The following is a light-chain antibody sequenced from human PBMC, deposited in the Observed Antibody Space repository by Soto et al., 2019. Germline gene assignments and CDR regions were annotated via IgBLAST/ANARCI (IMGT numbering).Light chain of an antibody. V-gene: IGLV2-14*03. J-gene: IGLJ1*01. CDR2: DVS. CDR3: YSCSRSSGTRYV. CDR1: SSDIGTYNY. Sequence: QSALTQPASVSGSPGQSITISCTGTSSDIGTYNYVSWYQQHPGQAPKLMIYDVSNRPSGVSDRFSGSKSGNTAYLTISGLQAEDEADYYCYSCSRSSGTRYVFGTGTKLTVL.